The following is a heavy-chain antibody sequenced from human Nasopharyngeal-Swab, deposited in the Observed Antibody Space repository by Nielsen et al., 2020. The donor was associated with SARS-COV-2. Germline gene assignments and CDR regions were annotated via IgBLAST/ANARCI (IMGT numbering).Heavy chain of an antibody. CDR3: ARASVVPAAMDYYYYMDV. Sequence: WIRRPPGKGLEWIGEINHSGSTNYNPSLKSRVTISVDTSKNQFSLKLSSVTAADTAVYYCARASVVPAAMDYYYYMDVWGKGTTVTVSS. CDR2: INHSGST. J-gene: IGHJ6*03. D-gene: IGHD2-2*01. V-gene: IGHV4-34*13.